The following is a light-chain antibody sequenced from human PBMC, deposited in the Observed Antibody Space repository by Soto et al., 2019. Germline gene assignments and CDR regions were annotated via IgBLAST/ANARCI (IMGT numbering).Light chain of an antibody. V-gene: IGKV3-20*01. Sequence: EIVLTQSPGTLSLSPGERATLSCRASQSVSSSYLAWYQQNPGQAPRLLIYGASSRATGIPDRFSGSGSGTDFTLTISRLEPEDFAVYYCQQYGSSWLTFGGGTKVEIK. J-gene: IGKJ4*01. CDR1: QSVSSSY. CDR3: QQYGSSWLT. CDR2: GAS.